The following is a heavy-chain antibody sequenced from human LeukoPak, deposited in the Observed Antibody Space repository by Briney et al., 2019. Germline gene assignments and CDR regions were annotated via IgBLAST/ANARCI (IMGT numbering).Heavy chain of an antibody. J-gene: IGHJ1*01. CDR1: GLTFSSYW. CDR3: ARAPSEIGGYYPEYFRH. D-gene: IGHD3-22*01. CDR2: IKSDGST. Sequence: GGSLTLSCAAAGLTFSSYWMHWVRQAPGKGEVWVSRIKSDGSTNYADSVKGRFTISRDNAKNTVSLQMNSLRAEDTGVYYCARAPSEIGGYYPEYFRHWGQGTLVTVSS. V-gene: IGHV3-74*01.